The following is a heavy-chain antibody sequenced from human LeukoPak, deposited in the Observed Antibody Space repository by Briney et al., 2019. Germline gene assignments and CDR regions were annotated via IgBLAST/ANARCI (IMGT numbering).Heavy chain of an antibody. Sequence: RASVKVSCKASGYTFTSYDLNWVRQATGQGLEWMGWVSPNSGNTGYAQKFQGRVTMTRDTSISTVYMELSSLRSEDTAVYYCARGVGYCSGGNCYGVGSSDYWGQGTLVTVSS. V-gene: IGHV1-8*01. CDR1: GYTFTSYD. CDR3: ARGVGYCSGGNCYGVGSSDY. CDR2: VSPNSGNT. D-gene: IGHD2-15*01. J-gene: IGHJ4*02.